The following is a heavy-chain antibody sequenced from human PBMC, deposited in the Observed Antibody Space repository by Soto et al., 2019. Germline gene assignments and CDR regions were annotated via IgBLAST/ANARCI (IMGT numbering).Heavy chain of an antibody. V-gene: IGHV1-46*01. CDR2: INPHAGST. CDR1: GYTFTNYH. D-gene: IGHD6-19*01. Sequence: QVQVVQSGAEVKKPGASVKVSCKTSGYTFTNYHGHWVRQAPGQGLEWMGAINPHAGSTTYPQHLQGRVTMTSDSSTSTVYMEMGSLRSDDSAVYYCALPKNTLGWYNFWGQGTLVTVS. CDR3: ALPKNTLGWYNF. J-gene: IGHJ4*02.